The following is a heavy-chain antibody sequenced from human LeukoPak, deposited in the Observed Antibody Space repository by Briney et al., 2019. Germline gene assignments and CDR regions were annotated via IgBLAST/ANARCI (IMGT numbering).Heavy chain of an antibody. D-gene: IGHD2-8*02. V-gene: IGHV3-66*01. J-gene: IGHJ6*02. CDR3: ARDAGGYGMDV. CDR1: GFTFSSYE. Sequence: QPGGSLRLSCAASGFTFSSYEMIWVRQAPGKGLEWVSVIYSGGSTYYADSVKGRFTISRDNSKNTLYLQMNSLRAEDTAVYYCARDAGGYGMDVWGQGTTVTVSS. CDR2: IYSGGST.